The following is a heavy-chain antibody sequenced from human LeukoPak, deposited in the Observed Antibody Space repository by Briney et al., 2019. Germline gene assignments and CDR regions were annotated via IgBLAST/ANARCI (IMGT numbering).Heavy chain of an antibody. CDR3: ARGLYSRGWYYYYYGMDV. V-gene: IGHV4-30-4*01. Sequence: SETLSLTGTVSGVSISSGDYYWSWIRQPPGKGLEWIGYIYYSGSTYYNPSLKSRVTISVDTSKNQFSLKLSSVTAADTAVYYCARGLYSRGWYYYYYGMDVWGQGTTVTVSS. D-gene: IGHD6-19*01. CDR2: IYYSGST. CDR1: GVSISSGDYY. J-gene: IGHJ6*02.